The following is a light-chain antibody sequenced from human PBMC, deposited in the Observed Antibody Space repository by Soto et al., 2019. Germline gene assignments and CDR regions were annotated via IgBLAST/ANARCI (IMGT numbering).Light chain of an antibody. CDR2: KAS. J-gene: IGKJ1*01. V-gene: IGKV1-5*03. Sequence: DIQMTQSPSTLSASVGDTVTITCRASQTISNWLAWYQQKPGKAPKLLIYKASSLQSGVPSRFSGIGSGTEFTLTISSLQPNAFATYYCQEYNSCSRTFGQGTKVEIK. CDR3: QEYNSCSRT. CDR1: QTISNW.